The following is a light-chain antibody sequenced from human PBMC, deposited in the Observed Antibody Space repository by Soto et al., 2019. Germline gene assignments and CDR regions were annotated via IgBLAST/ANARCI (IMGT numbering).Light chain of an antibody. CDR3: AAWNDSLNGRV. Sequence: QSVLTQPPSASGTPGQRVTISCSGSRSNIGSNPVNWYQQLPGTAPKLLIYSSDQRPSGVPVRFSGSKSGTSASLAISGLQAEDEADYYCAAWNDSLNGRVFGGGTKLTVL. J-gene: IGLJ2*01. CDR2: SSD. CDR1: RSNIGSNP. V-gene: IGLV1-44*01.